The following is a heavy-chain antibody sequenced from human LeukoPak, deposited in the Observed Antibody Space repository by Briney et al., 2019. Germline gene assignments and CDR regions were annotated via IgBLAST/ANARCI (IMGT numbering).Heavy chain of an antibody. CDR1: GYTFTSYG. V-gene: IGHV1-18*01. Sequence: ASVKVSCKASGYTFTSYGISWVRQAPGQGLEWMGWISAYNGNTNYAQKLQGRVTMTTDTSTSTAHMELRSLRSDDTAVYYCARVSQEGNSLVGATSDYWGQGTLVTVSS. D-gene: IGHD1-26*01. CDR2: ISAYNGNT. J-gene: IGHJ4*02. CDR3: ARVSQEGNSLVGATSDY.